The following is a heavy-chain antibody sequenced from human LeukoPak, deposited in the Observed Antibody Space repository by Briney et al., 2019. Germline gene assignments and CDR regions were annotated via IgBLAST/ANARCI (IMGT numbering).Heavy chain of an antibody. J-gene: IGHJ4*02. D-gene: IGHD3-22*01. CDR2: IYPGDSDT. V-gene: IGHV5-51*01. CDR1: GYSFTNYW. Sequence: GESLKISCKGSGYSFTNYWIGWVRQMPGKGLEWVGIIYPGDSDTRYSPSFQGQVTISADKSISTAYLQWSSLKASDTAMYYCARRINTDNYDSSGYYYGTYYFDYWGQGTLVTVSS. CDR3: ARRINTDNYDSSGYYYGTYYFDY.